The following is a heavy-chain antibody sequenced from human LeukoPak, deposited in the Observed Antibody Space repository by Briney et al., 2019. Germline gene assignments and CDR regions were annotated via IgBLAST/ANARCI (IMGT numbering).Heavy chain of an antibody. Sequence: PSETLSLTCTVSGGSISSSSYYWGWIRQPPGKGLEWIGSIYYSGSTYYNPSLKSRVTISVDTSKNQFSLKLSSVTAADTAVYYCASMYSSGWYEGFLWGQGTLVTVSS. D-gene: IGHD6-19*01. CDR1: GGSISSSSYY. V-gene: IGHV4-39*01. CDR3: ASMYSSGWYEGFL. J-gene: IGHJ4*02. CDR2: IYYSGST.